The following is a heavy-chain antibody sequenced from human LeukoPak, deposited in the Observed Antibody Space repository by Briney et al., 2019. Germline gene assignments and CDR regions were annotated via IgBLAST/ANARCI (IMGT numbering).Heavy chain of an antibody. Sequence: SETLSLTCAVYGGSFSGYYWSWIRQPPGKGLEWIGYIYYSGSTNYNPSLKSRVTISVDTSKNQFSLKLSSVTAADTAVYYCARTPGSHYDFWSGYYILGANFDYWGQGTLVTVSS. D-gene: IGHD3-3*01. CDR3: ARTPGSHYDFWSGYYILGANFDY. CDR2: IYYSGST. J-gene: IGHJ4*02. V-gene: IGHV4-59*01. CDR1: GGSFSGYY.